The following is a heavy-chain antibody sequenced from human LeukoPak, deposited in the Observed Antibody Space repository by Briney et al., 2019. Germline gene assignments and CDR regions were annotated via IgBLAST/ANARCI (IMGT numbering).Heavy chain of an antibody. CDR1: GFTFSSYN. CDR3: ARDNSGYDGAFDI. CDR2: ISSSGSYT. J-gene: IGHJ3*02. V-gene: IGHV3-21*01. Sequence: GGSLRLSCAASGFTFSSYNMNWVRQAPGKGLEWVSSISSSGSYTYYADSVKGRFTISRDNAKNSLYLQMNSLRAEDTAVYYCARDNSGYDGAFDIWGQGTMVTVSS. D-gene: IGHD5-12*01.